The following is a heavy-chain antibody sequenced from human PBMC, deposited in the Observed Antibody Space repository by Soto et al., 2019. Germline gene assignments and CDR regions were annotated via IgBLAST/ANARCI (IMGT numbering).Heavy chain of an antibody. CDR1: GGTFSSYT. CDR3: ARLYSGYDFPRDNWFDP. Sequence: SVKVSCKASGGTFSSYTISWVRQAPGQGLEWMGRIIPILGIANYAQKFQGRVTITADKSTSTAYMELSSLRSEDTAVYYCARLYSGYDFPRDNWFDPSGQGTLVTVSS. CDR2: IIPILGIA. J-gene: IGHJ5*02. V-gene: IGHV1-69*02. D-gene: IGHD5-12*01.